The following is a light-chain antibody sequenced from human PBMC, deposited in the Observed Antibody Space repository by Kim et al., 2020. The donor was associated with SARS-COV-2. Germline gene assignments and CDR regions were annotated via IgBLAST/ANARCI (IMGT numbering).Light chain of an antibody. CDR1: VMAKKY. CDR2: KDS. V-gene: IGLV3-27*01. Sequence: VYTGQTARIPCSRDVMAKKYARWFQQKPGQAPVLVIYKDSGRPSGIPGRFSGSSSGTTVTLTISGAQVEDEADYYCYSAADNNLGVFGGGTQLTVL. J-gene: IGLJ2*01. CDR3: YSAADNNLGV.